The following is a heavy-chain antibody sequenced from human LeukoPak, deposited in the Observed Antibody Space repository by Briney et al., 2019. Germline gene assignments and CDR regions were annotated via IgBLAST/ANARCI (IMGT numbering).Heavy chain of an antibody. Sequence: ASVKVSCKASGYTFTNYYMHWVRQAPGQGLEWMGIINPSGGSTSYAQKFQGRVTMTRDTSTGTDYMELSSLRSEDTAVYYCARVGATGYFDYWGQGTLVTVSS. CDR2: INPSGGST. CDR3: ARVGATGYFDY. J-gene: IGHJ4*02. CDR1: GYTFTNYY. D-gene: IGHD1-26*01. V-gene: IGHV1-46*01.